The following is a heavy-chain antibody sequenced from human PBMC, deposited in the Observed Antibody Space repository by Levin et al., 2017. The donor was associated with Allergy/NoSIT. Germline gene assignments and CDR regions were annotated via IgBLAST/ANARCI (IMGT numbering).Heavy chain of an antibody. D-gene: IGHD5-24*01. J-gene: IGHJ6*03. V-gene: IGHV3-48*02. CDR2: ISISSSPI. CDR3: ARASTDGPYYYYMDV. CDR1: GFTFSTYS. Sequence: GESLKISCAASGFTFSTYSMNWVRQAPGRGLEWISYISISSSPIYYADSVKGRFTISRDNAKKSLYLQMNSLRDEDTAVYYCARASTDGPYYYYMDVWGKGTTVTVSS.